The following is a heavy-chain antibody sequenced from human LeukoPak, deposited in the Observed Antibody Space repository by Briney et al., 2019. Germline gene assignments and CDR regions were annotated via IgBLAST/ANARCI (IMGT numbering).Heavy chain of an antibody. CDR1: GYTFTGYY. Sequence: ASVNVSFKASGYTFTGYYMHWVRQAPGQGLEWMGWINPDSGGTNYAQKFQGRVTMTRDTSISTAYMELSRLKSDDPAVYFCARLNIPMGTFDYWGQGTLVTVSS. V-gene: IGHV1-2*02. J-gene: IGHJ4*02. D-gene: IGHD2/OR15-2a*01. CDR3: ARLNIPMGTFDY. CDR2: INPDSGGT.